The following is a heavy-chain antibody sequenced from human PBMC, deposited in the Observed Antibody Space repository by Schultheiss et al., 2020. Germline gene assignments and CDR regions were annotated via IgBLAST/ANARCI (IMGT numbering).Heavy chain of an antibody. Sequence: GESLKISCKGSGYNFTNHWIGWVRQMPGKGLEYMGIIFPGDSDTRYSPSFQGQVTISADKSISTAYLQWSSLKASDTAMYYCARYKQVTWWFDPWGKGTLVTVSS. D-gene: IGHD2-21*02. V-gene: IGHV5-51*01. CDR3: ARYKQVTWWFDP. J-gene: IGHJ5*02. CDR2: IFPGDSDT. CDR1: GYNFTNHW.